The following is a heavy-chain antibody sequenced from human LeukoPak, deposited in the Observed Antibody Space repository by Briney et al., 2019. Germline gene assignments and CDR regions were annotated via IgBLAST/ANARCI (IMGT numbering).Heavy chain of an antibody. CDR3: AKDYETTWFPTGSGV. V-gene: IGHV3-23*01. Sequence: GGSLRLSYAASGFTFSSYAMSWVRQAPGKGLEWVSAISGSGGSTYYADSVKGRFTLSRDNSKNTLYLQMNSLRAEDTAVYYCAKDYETTWFPTGSGVWGQGTTVTVSS. CDR1: GFTFSSYA. J-gene: IGHJ6*02. D-gene: IGHD2/OR15-2a*01. CDR2: ISGSGGST.